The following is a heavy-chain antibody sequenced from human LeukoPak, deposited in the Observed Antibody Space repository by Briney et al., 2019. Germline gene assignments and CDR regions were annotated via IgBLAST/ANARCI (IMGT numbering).Heavy chain of an antibody. Sequence: AGGSLRLSCGASGFTFSTSWMSWVRQAPGKGLEWVANIDTDGSAQYYADSVKGRFTISRDNADNVVYLQMNSLRAEDTAVYYCARDKDDKDYWGRGTLVTVSS. V-gene: IGHV3-7*01. CDR1: GFTFSTSW. J-gene: IGHJ4*02. CDR3: ARDKDDKDY. D-gene: IGHD2-15*01. CDR2: IDTDGSAQ.